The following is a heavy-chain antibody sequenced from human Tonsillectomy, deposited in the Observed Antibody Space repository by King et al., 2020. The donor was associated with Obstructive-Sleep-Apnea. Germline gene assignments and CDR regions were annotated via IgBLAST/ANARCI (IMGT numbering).Heavy chain of an antibody. D-gene: IGHD3-10*01. CDR3: ARDQALSLYYYGTGSYSHYYGMDV. J-gene: IGHJ6*02. V-gene: IGHV3-13*01. CDR1: GFTFSSYD. Sequence: VQLVESGGGLVQPGGSLRLSCAASGFTFSSYDMHWVRQATGKGLEWVSAIGTAGDTYYPGSVKGRFTISRENAKTSLYLQMNSLRAGDTAVYYCARDQALSLYYYGTGSYSHYYGMDVWGQGTTVTVSS. CDR2: IGTAGDT.